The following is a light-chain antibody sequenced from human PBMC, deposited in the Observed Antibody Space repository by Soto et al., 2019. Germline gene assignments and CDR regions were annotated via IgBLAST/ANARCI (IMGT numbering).Light chain of an antibody. V-gene: IGKV3-15*01. Sequence: EIVMTQSPATLSVSPGERATLSCRASQSISSKVGWYQQKPGQAPRLLIYGASTRATGVPPRFSGSGSGTDFTLTISSLQSEDFAVYDCQQYNIWSSITFGQGTRLEIK. CDR2: GAS. J-gene: IGKJ5*01. CDR1: QSISSK. CDR3: QQYNIWSSIT.